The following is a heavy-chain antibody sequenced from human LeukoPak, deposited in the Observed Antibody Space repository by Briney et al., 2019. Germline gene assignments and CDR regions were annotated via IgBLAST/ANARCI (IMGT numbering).Heavy chain of an antibody. CDR1: GFTFSSFV. CDR2: ISGDGERT. CDR3: AKDRSGSYGEFDY. D-gene: IGHD1-26*01. V-gene: IGHV3-23*01. J-gene: IGHJ4*02. Sequence: GGSLRLSCAASGFTFSSFVVSWVRQAPGKGLERVSSISGDGERTYYADSVKGRFTISRDNSKNTLYLQMNSLRAEDTAVYYCAKDRSGSYGEFDYWGQGTLVTVSS.